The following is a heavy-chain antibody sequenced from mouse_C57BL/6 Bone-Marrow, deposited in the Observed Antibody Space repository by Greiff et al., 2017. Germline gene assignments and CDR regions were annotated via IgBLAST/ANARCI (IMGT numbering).Heavy chain of an antibody. CDR3: ATTGSPPCAY. D-gene: IGHD4-1*01. CDR2: ISYDGSN. CDR1: GYSITSGYY. J-gene: IGHJ3*01. Sequence: DVKLVEPGPGLVKPSPSLSLTCSVTGYSITSGYYWNWNRQLPGNKLEWMGYISYDGSNNYNQSLKNRISITRDTSKNQFFLTLNSVTTEDTATYYCATTGSPPCAYWGQGTLVTVSA. V-gene: IGHV3-6*01.